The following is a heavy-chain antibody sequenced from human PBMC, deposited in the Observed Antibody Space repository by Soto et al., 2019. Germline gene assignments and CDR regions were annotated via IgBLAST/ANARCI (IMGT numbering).Heavy chain of an antibody. Sequence: PSETLSLTCTVSCGSISSSSYYWGWIRQPPGKGLEWIGSIYYSGSTYYNPSLKSRVTISVDTSKNQFSLKLSSVTAADTAVYYCARGTVNDYYYYGMDFWGQGTKVTVSS. V-gene: IGHV4-39*01. J-gene: IGHJ6*02. CDR1: CGSISSSSYY. CDR2: IYYSGST. CDR3: ARGTVNDYYYYGMDF. D-gene: IGHD4-17*01.